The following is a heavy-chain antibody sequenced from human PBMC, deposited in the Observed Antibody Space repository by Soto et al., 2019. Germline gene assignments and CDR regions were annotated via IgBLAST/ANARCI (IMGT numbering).Heavy chain of an antibody. CDR2: ITWNSGKI. Sequence: GGSLRLSCAASGVTFDDYAMQWVWQAPGKGLEWVSGITWNSGKIGYADSVKGRFTISRDNAKNSLYLQMNSLRGEDTALYYSAKDRYSSSWYYFDYWGQGTLVTVSS. V-gene: IGHV3-9*01. D-gene: IGHD6-13*01. J-gene: IGHJ4*02. CDR3: AKDRYSSSWYYFDY. CDR1: GVTFDDYA.